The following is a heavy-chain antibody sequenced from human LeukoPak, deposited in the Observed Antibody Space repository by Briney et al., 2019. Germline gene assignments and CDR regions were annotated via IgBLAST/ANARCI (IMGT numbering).Heavy chain of an antibody. Sequence: GGSLRLSCAASGFTFSSYAMSWVRQAPGKGLEWVSAISGSGGSTYYADSVKGRFTISRDNSKNTLYLQMNSLRAEDTAVYYCARDRTATAMRTTFDYWGQGTLVTVSS. V-gene: IGHV3-23*01. J-gene: IGHJ4*02. CDR1: GFTFSSYA. D-gene: IGHD5-18*01. CDR3: ARDRTATAMRTTFDY. CDR2: ISGSGGST.